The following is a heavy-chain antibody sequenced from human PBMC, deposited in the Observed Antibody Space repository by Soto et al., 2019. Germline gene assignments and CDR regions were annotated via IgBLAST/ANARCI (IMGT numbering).Heavy chain of an antibody. CDR1: GASIRSSAY. Sequence: PSETLSLTCTVSGASIRSSAYWGWIRQPPGKGLEWIGSIYSIGNTYYNPSLKSGVTISADTSKNQFSLNLISVTAADTAGYYCRRSSRYSTDGWCQGISVTVAS. CDR3: RRSSRYSTDG. D-gene: IGHD6-19*01. J-gene: IGHJ6*02. V-gene: IGHV4-39*01. CDR2: IYSIGNT.